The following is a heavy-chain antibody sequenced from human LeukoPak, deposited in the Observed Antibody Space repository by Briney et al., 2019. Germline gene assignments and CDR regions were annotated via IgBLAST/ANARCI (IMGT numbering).Heavy chain of an antibody. CDR1: GGSFSGYY. J-gene: IGHJ4*02. Sequence: PSETLSLTCAVYGGSFSGYYWSWIRQPPGKGLEWIGSIYYSGSTYYNPSLKSRVTISVDTSKNQFSLKLSSVTAADTAVYYCAREDSSSWPNFDYWGQGTLVTVSS. V-gene: IGHV4-34*01. D-gene: IGHD6-13*01. CDR3: AREDSSSWPNFDY. CDR2: IYYSGST.